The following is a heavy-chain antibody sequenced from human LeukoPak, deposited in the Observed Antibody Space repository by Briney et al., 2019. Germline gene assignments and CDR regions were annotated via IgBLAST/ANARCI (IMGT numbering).Heavy chain of an antibody. J-gene: IGHJ4*02. CDR1: GDSISTGGYY. Sequence: SETLSLTCSVSGDSISTGGYYWSWIRQHPGKRLEWIGYIFSGGSTYYNPSLNSRVSISLDTSRNHFFLKLTSVTAADTAVHYCARERLVTETGMTLIDHWGQGALVTVSS. CDR2: IFSGGST. CDR3: ARERLVTETGMTLIDH. V-gene: IGHV4-31*03. D-gene: IGHD2-21*02.